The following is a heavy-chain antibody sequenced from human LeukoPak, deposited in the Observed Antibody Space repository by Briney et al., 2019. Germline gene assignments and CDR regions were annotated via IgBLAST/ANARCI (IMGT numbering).Heavy chain of an antibody. CDR1: GGSISSYY. Sequence: TSETLSFTCTVSGGSISSYYWSWIRQPPGKGLEWIGYIYYSGSTNYNPSLKSRVTISVDTSKNQFSLKLSSVTAADTAVYYCARSGYYYGSGNHFDYWGQGTLVTVSS. CDR3: ARSGYYYGSGNHFDY. CDR2: IYYSGST. J-gene: IGHJ4*02. D-gene: IGHD3-10*01. V-gene: IGHV4-59*01.